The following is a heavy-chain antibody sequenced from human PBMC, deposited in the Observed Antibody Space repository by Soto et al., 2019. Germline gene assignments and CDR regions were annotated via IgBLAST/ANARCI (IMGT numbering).Heavy chain of an antibody. V-gene: IGHV2-5*02. CDR2: IYWDDDK. J-gene: IGHJ4*02. CDR3: AHRVLRTVFGLVTTTAIYFDF. Sequence: QITLNESGPPVVRPTETLTLTCRFSGFSLTTSGVGVGWIRQSPGKAPEWLALIYWDDDKRYSASLKSRLTLTKATSKNQVVLTVADLDPTDTATYYCAHRVLRTVFGLVTTTAIYFDFWGQGTPVAVSS. D-gene: IGHD3-3*01. CDR1: GFSLTTSGVG.